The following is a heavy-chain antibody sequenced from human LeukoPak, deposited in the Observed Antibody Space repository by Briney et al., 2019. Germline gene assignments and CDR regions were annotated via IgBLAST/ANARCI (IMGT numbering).Heavy chain of an antibody. D-gene: IGHD3-3*01. CDR2: ISGSGGST. V-gene: IGHV3-23*01. CDR3: AKGGYDFWSGYYRY. Sequence: PGGSLRLSCAASGFTFSNSAMSWVRQAPGKGLEWVSAISGSGGSTYYADSVKGRFTISRDNSKNTLYLQMNSLRAEDTAVYYCAKGGYDFWSGYYRYWGQGTLVTVSS. J-gene: IGHJ4*02. CDR1: GFTFSNSA.